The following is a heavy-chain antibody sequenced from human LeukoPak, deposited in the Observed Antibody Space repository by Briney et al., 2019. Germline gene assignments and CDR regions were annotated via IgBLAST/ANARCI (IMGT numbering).Heavy chain of an antibody. CDR1: GFTLSSYW. J-gene: IGHJ3*02. V-gene: IGHV3-74*01. Sequence: GGSLRLSCAASGFTLSSYWMHWVRQAPGKGLVWVARIFSSTSYADSVKGRFTISRDTAKNTLYLEMDTLRAEDTAVYYCAKDDATGTTSDAFDIWGQGTMVTVSS. CDR3: AKDDATGTTSDAFDI. CDR2: IFSST. D-gene: IGHD1-1*01.